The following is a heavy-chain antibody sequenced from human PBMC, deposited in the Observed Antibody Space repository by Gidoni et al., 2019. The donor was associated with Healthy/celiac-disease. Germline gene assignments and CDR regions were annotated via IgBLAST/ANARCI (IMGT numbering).Heavy chain of an antibody. Sequence: QVQLQQWGAGLWKPSETLSLTCAVYGGSFSGYYWSWIRQPPGKGLEWIGEINHSGSTNYNPSLKSRVTISVDTSKNQFSLKLSSVTAADTAVYYCARGLYFQHWGQGTLVTVSS. CDR3: ARGLYFQH. CDR1: GGSFSGYY. V-gene: IGHV4-34*01. CDR2: INHSGST. J-gene: IGHJ1*01.